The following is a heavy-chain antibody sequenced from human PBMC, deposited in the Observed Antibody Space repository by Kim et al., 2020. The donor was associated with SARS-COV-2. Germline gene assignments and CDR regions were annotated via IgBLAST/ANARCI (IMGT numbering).Heavy chain of an antibody. J-gene: IGHJ3*02. CDR3: TRGWPQNYGLNAFDI. CDR2: ISGSSSYI. Sequence: GGSLRLSCAASGFTFRIFSVGWVRQAPGQGLEWVSSISGSSSYIYIAVSVKGRFTISRDNAKNSLYLQMNSLTVADTAVYYCTRGWPQNYGLNAFDIWGQGNMVTVSS. CDR1: GFTFRIFS. D-gene: IGHD3-16*01. V-gene: IGHV3-21*06.